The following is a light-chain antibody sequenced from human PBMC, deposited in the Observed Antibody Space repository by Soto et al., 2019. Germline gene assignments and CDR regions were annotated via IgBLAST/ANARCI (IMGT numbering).Light chain of an antibody. CDR3: QQYGSSPMYT. J-gene: IGKJ2*01. CDR2: GAS. V-gene: IGKV3-20*01. Sequence: EIVLTQSPGTLSLSPGERATLSCRASQSVSSSYLAWYQQKPGQAPRLLSYGASNRATVIPDRFSCSGSGTDFNLTISRLEPEDFAVYYCQQYGSSPMYTFGQGTKLDIK. CDR1: QSVSSSY.